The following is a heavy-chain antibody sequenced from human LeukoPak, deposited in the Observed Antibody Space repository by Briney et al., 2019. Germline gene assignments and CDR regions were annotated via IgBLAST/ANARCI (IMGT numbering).Heavy chain of an antibody. CDR2: IYHQAGT. CDR3: ARVTFYDSSGYYYYYYMDV. D-gene: IGHD3-22*01. CDR1: GGYMENIY. J-gene: IGHJ6*03. V-gene: IGHV4-59*01. Sequence: SETLSLTCTVSGGYMENIYWHWIRQPPGKGLEWIGYIYHQAGTEYNPSLKNRVAISVDTSKNQFSLKLSSVTAADTAVYYCARVTFYDSSGYYYYYYMDVWGKGTTVTVSS.